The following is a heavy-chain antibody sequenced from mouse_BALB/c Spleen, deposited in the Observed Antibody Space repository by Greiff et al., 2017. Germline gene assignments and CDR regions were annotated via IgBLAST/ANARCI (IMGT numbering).Heavy chain of an antibody. CDR3: ASEDYYGKRDYAMDY. CDR1: GYSITSGYY. Sequence: VQLKESGPGLVKPSQSLSLTCSATGYSITSGYYWNWIRQLPGNKLEWMGYISYDGSNNYNPSLKKRISITRDTSKNQFFLKLNTVTTEDTATYYCASEDYYGKRDYAMDYWGQGTSVTVSS. D-gene: IGHD2-1*01. V-gene: IGHV3-6*02. CDR2: ISYDGSN. J-gene: IGHJ4*01.